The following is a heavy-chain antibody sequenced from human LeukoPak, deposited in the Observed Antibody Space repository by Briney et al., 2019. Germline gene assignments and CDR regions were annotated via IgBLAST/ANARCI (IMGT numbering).Heavy chain of an antibody. D-gene: IGHD2-2*01. CDR1: GGSISSHY. J-gene: IGHJ5*02. CDR2: INHSGST. V-gene: IGHV4-34*01. CDR3: ARGLWDIVVVPAAMRVGHWFDP. Sequence: SETLSLTCTVSGGSISSHYWSWIRQPPGKGLEWIGEINHSGSTNYNPSLKSRVTISVDTSKNQFSLKLSSVTAADTAVYYCARGLWDIVVVPAAMRVGHWFDPWGQGTLVTVSS.